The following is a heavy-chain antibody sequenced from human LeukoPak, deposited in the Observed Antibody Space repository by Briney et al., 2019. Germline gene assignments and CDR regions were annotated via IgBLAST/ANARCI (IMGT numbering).Heavy chain of an antibody. CDR1: GGSISGDY. CDR3: ARDLSSSSSMDV. V-gene: IGHV4-59*01. D-gene: IGHD6-6*01. J-gene: IGHJ6*04. CDR2: IYYSGTT. Sequence: SETLSLTCTVSGGSISGDYWSWIRQPPGKGLEWIGYIYYSGTTNYNPSLKSRVTISVDTSKNPFSLNLSSVTAADTAVYYCARDLSSSSSMDVWGKGTTVTVSS.